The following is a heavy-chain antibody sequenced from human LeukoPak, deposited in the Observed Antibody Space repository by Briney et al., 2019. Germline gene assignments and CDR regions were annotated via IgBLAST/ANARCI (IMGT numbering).Heavy chain of an antibody. CDR3: ARDARIEAAGTVIDS. Sequence: PGGSLRVFCAASGFTFSSYTMNWVRQAPGKGLEWVSSISSASSYIYYVDSVKGRFTISRDNAKNSLDLQMNSLRAEDTAVYYCARDARIEAAGTVIDSWGQGALVTVSS. J-gene: IGHJ4*02. V-gene: IGHV3-21*01. D-gene: IGHD6-13*01. CDR1: GFTFSSYT. CDR2: ISSASSYI.